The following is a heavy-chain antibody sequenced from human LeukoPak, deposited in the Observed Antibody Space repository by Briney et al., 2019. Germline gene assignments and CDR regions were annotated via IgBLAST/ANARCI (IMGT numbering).Heavy chain of an antibody. J-gene: IGHJ4*02. CDR2: IYSGGST. V-gene: IGHV3-53*01. CDR3: ARSGVTFGGVIAPPGY. D-gene: IGHD3-16*02. CDR1: GFTVSSNY. Sequence: GGSLRLSCAASGFTVSSNYMSWVRQAPGKGLEWVSGIYSGGSTYYADSEKGRFTISSDNSKNTLYLQMNSLRAEDTAVYYCARSGVTFGGVIAPPGYWGQGTLVTVSS.